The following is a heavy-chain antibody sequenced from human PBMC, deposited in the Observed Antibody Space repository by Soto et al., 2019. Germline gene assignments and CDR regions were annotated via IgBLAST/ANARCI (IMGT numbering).Heavy chain of an antibody. J-gene: IGHJ6*02. CDR2: ISSSSSYI. CDR1: GFTFSSYS. CDR3: ARDLGPRXTMIVVAAPYYYYGMDV. Sequence: PGGSLRLSCAASGFTFSSYSMNWVRQAPGKGLEWVSSISSSSSYIYYADSVKGRFTISRDNAKNSLYLQMNSLRAEDTAVYYCARDLGPRXTMIVVAAPYYYYGMDVWGQGTTVTVSS. V-gene: IGHV3-21*01. D-gene: IGHD3-22*01.